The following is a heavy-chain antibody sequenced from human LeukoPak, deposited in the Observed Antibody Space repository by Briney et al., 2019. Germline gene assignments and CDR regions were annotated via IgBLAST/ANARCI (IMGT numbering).Heavy chain of an antibody. CDR1: GFTFSSYA. CDR2: ISSNGGST. CDR3: ASGSFDY. V-gene: IGHV3-64*01. J-gene: IGHJ4*02. D-gene: IGHD3-10*01. Sequence: GGSLRLSCAASGFTFSSYAMHWVRQAPGKGLEYVSAISSNGGSTYCANSVKGRFTISRDSSKNTLYLQMGSLRAEDMAVYYCASGSFDYWGQGTLVTVSS.